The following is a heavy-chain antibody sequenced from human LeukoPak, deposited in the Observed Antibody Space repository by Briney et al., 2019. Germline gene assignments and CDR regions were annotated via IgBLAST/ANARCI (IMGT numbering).Heavy chain of an antibody. D-gene: IGHD6-19*01. CDR2: ISYDGSNK. CDR3: ASSGWYDEDY. J-gene: IGHJ4*02. V-gene: IGHV3-30-3*01. Sequence: PGRSLRLSCAASGFTFSSYAMHWVRQAPGKGLEWVAVISYDGSNKYYADSVKGRFTISRDNSKNTLYLQMNSLRAEDTAVYYCASSGWYDEDYWGQGTLVTVPS. CDR1: GFTFSSYA.